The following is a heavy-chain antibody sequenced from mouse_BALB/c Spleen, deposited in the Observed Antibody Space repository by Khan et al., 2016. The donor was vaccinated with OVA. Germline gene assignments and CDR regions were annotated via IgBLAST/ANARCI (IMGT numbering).Heavy chain of an antibody. CDR2: INPNNGDT. V-gene: IGHV1-26*01. J-gene: IGHJ1*01. CDR1: GYTFTDYY. Sequence: VQLQQSGPELVKPGASVKMSCKASGYTFTDYYMKWLKQSHGKSLEWIGDINPNNGDTFYNQKFKDKATLTVDKSSSTAYMQLNSLTSEDSAVFYCTRGLVDVWGAGTTVTVSS. CDR3: TRGLVDV.